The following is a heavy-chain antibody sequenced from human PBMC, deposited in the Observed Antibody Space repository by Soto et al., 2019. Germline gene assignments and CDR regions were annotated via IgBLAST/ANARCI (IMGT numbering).Heavy chain of an antibody. CDR3: AIGTRSSWSCDF. D-gene: IGHD6-13*01. Sequence: QVQVVQSGAEVKKPGSSVKVSCTASGGTFSDYAISWVRQAPGQGLEWMGGIIPLTETPVYAQTVQGRLTISADEVTSVAYMELSTLRSDDTAVYYCAIGTRSSWSCDFWGQGTLVTVSS. J-gene: IGHJ4*02. V-gene: IGHV1-69*01. CDR1: GGTFSDYA. CDR2: IIPLTETP.